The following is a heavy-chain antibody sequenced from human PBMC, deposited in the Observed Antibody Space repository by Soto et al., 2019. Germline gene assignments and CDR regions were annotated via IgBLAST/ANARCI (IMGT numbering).Heavy chain of an antibody. Sequence: GASVKVSCKASGGSFSNYAISWVRLVPGQGLEWMGGVIPLFGTTNYAQSFQGRVTITADDSTGTAYLELSILTYGDAALDYCARESRAVGNSWYFPGYWGQGTLVTVSS. CDR3: ARESRAVGNSWYFPGY. J-gene: IGHJ4*02. CDR2: VIPLFGTT. V-gene: IGHV1-69*13. CDR1: GGSFSNYA. D-gene: IGHD6-13*01.